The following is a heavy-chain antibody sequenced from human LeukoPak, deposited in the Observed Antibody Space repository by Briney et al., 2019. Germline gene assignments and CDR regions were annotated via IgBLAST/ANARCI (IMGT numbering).Heavy chain of an antibody. CDR2: INHSGST. D-gene: IGHD6-19*01. V-gene: IGHV4-34*01. Sequence: SETLSLTCAVYGGSFSGYYWSWIRQPPGKGLEWIGEINHSGSTNYNPSLKSRVTISVDTSKNQFSLKLSSVTAADTAVYCCARGRRLSSGWLYYFDYWGQGTLVTVSS. J-gene: IGHJ4*02. CDR1: GGSFSGYY. CDR3: ARGRRLSSGWLYYFDY.